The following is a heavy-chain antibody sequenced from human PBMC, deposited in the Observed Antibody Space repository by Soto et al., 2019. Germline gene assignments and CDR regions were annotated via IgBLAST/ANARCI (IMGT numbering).Heavy chain of an antibody. V-gene: IGHV3-30-3*01. CDR2: ISYDGSNK. CDR1: GFTFSSYA. Sequence: ESGGGVVQPGRSLRLSCAASGFTFSSYAMHWVRQAPGKGLEWVAVISYDGSNKYYADSVKGRFTNSRDNSKNTLYLQMNSLRAEDTAVYYCARDHQVVVVITASYYYGMDVWGQGTTVTVSS. J-gene: IGHJ6*02. CDR3: ARDHQVVVVITASYYYGMDV. D-gene: IGHD3-22*01.